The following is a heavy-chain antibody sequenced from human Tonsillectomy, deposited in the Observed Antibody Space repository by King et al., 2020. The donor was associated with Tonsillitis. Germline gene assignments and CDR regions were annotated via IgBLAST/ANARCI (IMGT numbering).Heavy chain of an antibody. CDR1: GFTFSSYA. CDR3: AKARYSGGRYHFDY. CDR2: NIGSSGST. J-gene: IGHJ4*02. Sequence: QLVQSGGGLVQPGGSLRLSCAASGFTFSSYAMTWVRQAPGKGLEWVSTNIGSSGSTFYADSVKGRFTISRDNSKNMLFLQMNNLRAEDTAVYYCAKARYSGGRYHFDYWGQGTLVTVSS. D-gene: IGHD6-19*01. V-gene: IGHV3-23*04.